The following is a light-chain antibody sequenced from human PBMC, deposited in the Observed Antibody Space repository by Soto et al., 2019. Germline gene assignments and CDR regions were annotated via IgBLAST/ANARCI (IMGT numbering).Light chain of an antibody. CDR1: QSIVANN. CDR3: QQFGISPGT. Sequence: ENVLTKSPGTLSLSPGEGATLSCRASQSIVANNLAWYQQKPGQAPRLLIYEIAIRANGIPDRFSGSGSRTDFTLTISILEPEDAAVYYCQQFGISPGTFGQGTKVEIK. CDR2: EIA. J-gene: IGKJ1*01. V-gene: IGKV3-20*01.